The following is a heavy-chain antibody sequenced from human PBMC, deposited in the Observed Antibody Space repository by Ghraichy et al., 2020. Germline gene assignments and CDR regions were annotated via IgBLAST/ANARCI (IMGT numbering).Heavy chain of an antibody. D-gene: IGHD3-16*01. CDR2: ISNSSHLR. CDR1: GFTFSDFY. J-gene: IGHJ5*02. V-gene: IGHV3-11*03. CDR3: ARRDVVTFGGITYPHWFDP. Sequence: GGSLRLSCVASGFTFSDFYMTWIRQAPGKGLEWVSYISNSSHLRNYTDSVKGRFTISRDNAKNSLYLQMNSLRAEDTAVYYCARRDVVTFGGITYPHWFDPWGQGTLVTVSS.